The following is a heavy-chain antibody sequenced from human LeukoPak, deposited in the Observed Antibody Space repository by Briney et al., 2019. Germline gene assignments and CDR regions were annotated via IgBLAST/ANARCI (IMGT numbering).Heavy chain of an antibody. D-gene: IGHD2-2*03. Sequence: PGGSLRLSCAASGFTFSSYSMNWVRQAPGKGLEWVSYISSSSSTIYYADSVKGRFTISRDNAKNSLYLQMNSLRAEDTAVYYCARVDGYCSSASCFLFDYWGQGTLVTVSS. CDR1: GFTFSSYS. CDR3: ARVDGYCSSASCFLFDY. CDR2: ISSSSSTI. J-gene: IGHJ4*02. V-gene: IGHV3-48*01.